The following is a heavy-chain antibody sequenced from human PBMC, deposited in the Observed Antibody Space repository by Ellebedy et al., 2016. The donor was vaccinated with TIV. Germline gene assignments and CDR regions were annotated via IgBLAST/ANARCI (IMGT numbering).Heavy chain of an antibody. CDR3: ARDDYGSGGLSDY. D-gene: IGHD3-10*01. Sequence: ASVKVSXXASGYSFSSYGLSWVRQAPGQGLEWMGGISAYNGNTEYAQRFQARVTMTSDTSTTTAYLEVRSLTSDDTAVYYCARDDYGSGGLSDYWGQGTLVTVSS. J-gene: IGHJ4*02. CDR2: ISAYNGNT. V-gene: IGHV1-18*01. CDR1: GYSFSSYG.